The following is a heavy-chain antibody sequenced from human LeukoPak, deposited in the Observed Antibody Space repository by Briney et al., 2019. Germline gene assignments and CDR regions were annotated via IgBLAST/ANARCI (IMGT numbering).Heavy chain of an antibody. CDR2: IYTSGST. CDR1: GGSISSYY. J-gene: IGHJ4*02. CDR3: AKSSSWWVFEC. D-gene: IGHD6-13*01. V-gene: IGHV4-4*07. Sequence: KASETLSLTCTVSGGSISSYYWSWIRQPAGKGLEWIGCIYTSGSTNYNPSLKSRVTMSVDTSKNQFSLKLSSVTAADTAVYYCAKSSSWWVFECWGQGTLVTVSS.